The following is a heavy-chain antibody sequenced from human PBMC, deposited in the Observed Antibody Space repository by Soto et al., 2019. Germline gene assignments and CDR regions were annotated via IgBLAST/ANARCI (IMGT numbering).Heavy chain of an antibody. J-gene: IGHJ4*02. V-gene: IGHV4-30-4*01. Sequence: SETLSLTCTVSGGSISSGDYYWSWIRQPPGKGLEWIGYTYYSGSTYYNPSLKSRVTISVDTSKNQFSLKLSSVTAADTAVYYCAREPLGDYVGYWGQGTLVTVSS. D-gene: IGHD2-15*01. CDR2: TYYSGST. CDR3: AREPLGDYVGY. CDR1: GGSISSGDYY.